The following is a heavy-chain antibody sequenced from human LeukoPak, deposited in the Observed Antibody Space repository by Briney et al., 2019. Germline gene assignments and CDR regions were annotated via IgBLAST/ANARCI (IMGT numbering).Heavy chain of an antibody. J-gene: IGHJ4*02. Sequence: GGSLRLSCAASGFTFSSYGMHWVRQAPGKGLEWVAVIWYDGSNKYYADSVKGRFTISRDNSKNTLYLQMNSLRAEDTAVYYCANGIAVAGADYWGQGTLVTVSS. D-gene: IGHD6-19*01. CDR3: ANGIAVAGADY. CDR2: IWYDGSNK. CDR1: GFTFSSYG. V-gene: IGHV3-33*06.